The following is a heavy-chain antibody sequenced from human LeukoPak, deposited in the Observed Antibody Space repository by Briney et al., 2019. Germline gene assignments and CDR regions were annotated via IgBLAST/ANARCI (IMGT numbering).Heavy chain of an antibody. D-gene: IGHD2/OR15-2a*01. CDR1: GFTFSTYW. CDR2: IRDDGSEQ. J-gene: IGHJ6*03. CDR3: ARVAVIYYYYMEV. Sequence: PGGSLRLSCAASGFTFSTYWMSWVRQAPGKGLEWVANIRDDGSEQYYVDSVKGRFTISRDNAKHSLFLQMNSLRAEDTAVYYCARVAVIYYYYMEVWGKGTTVTVSS. V-gene: IGHV3-7*01.